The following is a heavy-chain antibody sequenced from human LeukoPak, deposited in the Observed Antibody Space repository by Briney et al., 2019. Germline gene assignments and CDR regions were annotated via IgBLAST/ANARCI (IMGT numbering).Heavy chain of an antibody. J-gene: IGHJ5*02. D-gene: IGHD3-3*01. CDR3: ARGAQSDFWSGYYSPHYNWFDP. Sequence: GSLRLSXAASGFTFSSYWMSWVRQPPGKGLEWIGEINHSGSTNYNPSLKSRVTISVDTSKNQFSLKLSSVTAADTAVYYCARGAQSDFWSGYYSPHYNWFDPWGQGTLVTVSS. CDR1: GFTFSSYW. V-gene: IGHV4-34*01. CDR2: INHSGST.